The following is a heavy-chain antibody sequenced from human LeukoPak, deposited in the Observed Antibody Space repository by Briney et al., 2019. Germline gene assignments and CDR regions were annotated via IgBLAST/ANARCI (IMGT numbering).Heavy chain of an antibody. V-gene: IGHV3-23*01. CDR2: ISGGNGAT. D-gene: IGHD3-10*01. J-gene: IGHJ4*02. CDR3: AKSYYYGSGSPSLDY. CDR1: GFTFSSYA. Sequence: GGSLRLSCAASGFTFSSYAMTWVRQAPGKGLEWVSGISGGNGATYYADSVKGRFTISTDNSKDTLYLQMNSLRVEDTAVYYCAKSYYYGSGSPSLDYWGQGTLVTVSS.